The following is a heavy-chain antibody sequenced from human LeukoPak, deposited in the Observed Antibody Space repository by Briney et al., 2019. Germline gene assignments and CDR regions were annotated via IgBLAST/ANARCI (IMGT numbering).Heavy chain of an antibody. CDR3: ARYYGDKHNWYFDL. CDR1: GGSISSYY. CDR2: IYTSGST. V-gene: IGHV4-4*07. J-gene: IGHJ2*01. Sequence: SETLSLTGTVSGGSISSYYWSWIRQPAGKGLEWIGRIYTSGSTNYNPSLKSRVTMSVDTSKNQFSLKLSSVTAADTAVYYCARYYGDKHNWYFDLWGRGTLVTVSS. D-gene: IGHD4-23*01.